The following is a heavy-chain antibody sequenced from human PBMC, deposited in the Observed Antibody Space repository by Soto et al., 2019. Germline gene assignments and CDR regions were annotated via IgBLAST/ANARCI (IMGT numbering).Heavy chain of an antibody. CDR2: IDPSDSYT. J-gene: IGHJ6*02. Sequence: GESLKISCKGSGYSFTSYWISWVRQMPGKGLEWMGRIDPSDSYTNYSPSFRGHVTISADKSISTAYLQWSSLKASDTAMYYCARGYCTNGVCHRDYYYGMDVWGQGTTVTVSS. CDR1: GYSFTSYW. V-gene: IGHV5-10-1*01. CDR3: ARGYCTNGVCHRDYYYGMDV. D-gene: IGHD2-8*01.